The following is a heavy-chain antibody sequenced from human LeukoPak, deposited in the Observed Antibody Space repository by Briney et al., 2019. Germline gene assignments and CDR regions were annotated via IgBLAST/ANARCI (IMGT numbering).Heavy chain of an antibody. V-gene: IGHV3-74*01. D-gene: IGHD3-10*02. CDR2: INTDGRTT. CDR1: GFTFSTYW. J-gene: IGHJ4*02. Sequence: GGSLRLSCAASGFTFSTYWMHWVRQAPGKGLVWVSRINTDGRTTGYADSVKGRFTISRDNAKNTLYLQMSSLRAEDTAVYYCARGTMLGEYWGQGTLVTVSS. CDR3: ARGTMLGEY.